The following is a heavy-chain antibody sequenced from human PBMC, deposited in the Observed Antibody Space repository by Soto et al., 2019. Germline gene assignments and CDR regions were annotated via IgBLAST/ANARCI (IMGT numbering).Heavy chain of an antibody. V-gene: IGHV3-30*18. CDR2: ISYDGSNK. Sequence: GGSLRLSCAASGFTFSSYGMHWVRQAPGKGLEWVAVISYDGSNKYYADSVKGRFTISRDNSKNTLYLQMNSLRAEDTAVYYCAKDQYCSSTRCYYYYYAMDVWGQGTTVTVSS. J-gene: IGHJ6*02. CDR1: GFTFSSYG. CDR3: AKDQYCSSTRCYYYYYAMDV. D-gene: IGHD2-2*01.